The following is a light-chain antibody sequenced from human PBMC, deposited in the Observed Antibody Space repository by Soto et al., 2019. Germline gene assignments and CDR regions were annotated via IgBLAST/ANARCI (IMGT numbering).Light chain of an antibody. J-gene: IGKJ4*01. CDR2: GAS. CDR1: QSVGTY. CDR3: QQYVSIPLT. Sequence: EIVMTQSPATLSVSAGDRATLSCRASQSVGTYLAWYQQKPGQAPRLLIYGASSRATGIPDRFSGSGSGTDFTLTSSRLEPEDFAVYYCQQYVSIPLTFGGGTKVDIK. V-gene: IGKV3-20*01.